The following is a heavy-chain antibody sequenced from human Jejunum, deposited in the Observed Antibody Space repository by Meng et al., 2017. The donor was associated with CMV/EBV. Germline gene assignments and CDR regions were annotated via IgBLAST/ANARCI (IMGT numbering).Heavy chain of an antibody. D-gene: IGHD3-22*01. CDR3: AKGDSSGTSYSDY. CDR2: TYGGGVTT. V-gene: IGHV3-23*03. CDR1: GFIFSNSA. J-gene: IGHJ4*02. Sequence: SGFIFSNSAMGWVRQAPGKGLEWVSITYGGGVTTYSADFVKGRFTISRDNSMNTVFLQMNSLRTDDTAVYYCAKGDSSGTSYSDYWGQGTLVTVSS.